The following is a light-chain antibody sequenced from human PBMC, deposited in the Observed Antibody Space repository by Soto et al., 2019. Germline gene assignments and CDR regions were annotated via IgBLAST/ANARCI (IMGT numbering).Light chain of an antibody. J-gene: IGLJ1*01. CDR3: HSYDSTLSARYV. Sequence: QSVLTQPPSVSGAPGQRVTIPCTGSRSNIGAGYDVHWYQQLPGTAPKVVVYGNNNRPSGVPDRFSASKSGSSASLAITGLQAEDEADYYCHSYDSTLSARYVFGTGTKLTVL. CDR1: RSNIGAGYD. CDR2: GNN. V-gene: IGLV1-40*01.